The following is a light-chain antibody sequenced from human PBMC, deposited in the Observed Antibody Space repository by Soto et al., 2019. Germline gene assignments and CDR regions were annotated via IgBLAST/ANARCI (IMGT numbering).Light chain of an antibody. CDR1: QSVSSN. V-gene: IGKV3-15*01. CDR2: GAS. CDR3: QQYNNWPPLT. Sequence: EIVMTQSPATLSVSRGERATLSCRASQSVSSNLAWYQQKPGQAPRLLIYGASSRATGIPARFTGSGSGTDFTLTISSLQSEDFAVYYCQQYNNWPPLTFGGGTKVDI. J-gene: IGKJ4*01.